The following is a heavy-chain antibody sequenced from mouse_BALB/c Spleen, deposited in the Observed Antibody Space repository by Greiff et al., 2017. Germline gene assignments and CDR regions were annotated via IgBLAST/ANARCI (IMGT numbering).Heavy chain of an antibody. CDR2: IDPANGNT. CDR3: ARYYYDYDWYFDV. CDR1: GFNIKDTY. V-gene: IGHV14-3*02. J-gene: IGHJ1*01. D-gene: IGHD2-4*01. Sequence: VQLQQSGAALVKPGASVKLSCTASGFNIKDTYMHWVKQRPEQGLEWIGRIDPANGNTKYDPKFQGKATITADTSSNTAYLQLSSLTSEDTAVYYCARYYYDYDWYFDVWGAGTTVTVSS.